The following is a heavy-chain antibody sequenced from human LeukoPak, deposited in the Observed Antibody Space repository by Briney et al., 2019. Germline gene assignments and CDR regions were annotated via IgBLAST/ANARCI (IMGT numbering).Heavy chain of an antibody. CDR1: GFIFSNYG. V-gene: IGHV3-33*01. Sequence: PGRSLRLSCAASGFIFSNYGMHWVRQAPGKGLEWVAIIWNDGSNKYYADSVKGRFTIYRDNSKNTLYLQMNSLRAEDTAVYYCARGRKQQLRNWFDPWGQGTLVTVSS. J-gene: IGHJ5*02. CDR3: ARGRKQQLRNWFDP. CDR2: IWNDGSNK. D-gene: IGHD6-13*01.